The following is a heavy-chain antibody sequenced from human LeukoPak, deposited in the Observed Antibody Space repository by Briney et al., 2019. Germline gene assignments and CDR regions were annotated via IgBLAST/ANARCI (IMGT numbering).Heavy chain of an antibody. Sequence: PSETLSLTCTVSGGSISSYYWSWLRQPPGKGLEWIGYIYYSGSTNYNPSLNSQVPIQVDPSKNQFSLKLSSVTAADTAVYYCARVNWVGLRYFAWLPLDYWGQGTLVTVSS. CDR2: IYYSGST. CDR1: GGSISSYY. V-gene: IGHV4-59*01. J-gene: IGHJ4*02. CDR3: ARVNWVGLRYFAWLPLDY. D-gene: IGHD3-9*01.